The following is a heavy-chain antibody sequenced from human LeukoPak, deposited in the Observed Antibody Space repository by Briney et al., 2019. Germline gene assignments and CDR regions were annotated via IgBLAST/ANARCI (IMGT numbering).Heavy chain of an antibody. Sequence: GASVKVSCKASGYTYTTYGITWVRQAPGQGPEWMGWISAYNGDTNYAQKLQGRVTMTTDTSTNTAYMELRSLRSDDTAVYYCARAVAGLDYWGQGTLVTVSS. J-gene: IGHJ4*02. CDR1: GYTYTTYG. CDR2: ISAYNGDT. CDR3: ARAVAGLDY. D-gene: IGHD6-19*01. V-gene: IGHV1-18*01.